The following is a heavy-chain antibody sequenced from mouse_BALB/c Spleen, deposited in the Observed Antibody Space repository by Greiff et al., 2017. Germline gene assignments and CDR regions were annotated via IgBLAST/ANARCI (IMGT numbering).Heavy chain of an antibody. CDR2: ISSGGST. J-gene: IGHJ1*01. CDR3: ASGRYFDV. Sequence: DVMLVESGGGLVKPGGSLKLSCAASGFTFSSYAMSWVRQTPEKRLEWVASISSGGSTYYPDSVKGRFTISRDNARNILYLQMSSLRSEDTAMYYCASGRYFDVWGAGTTVTVSS. CDR1: GFTFSSYA. V-gene: IGHV5-6-5*01.